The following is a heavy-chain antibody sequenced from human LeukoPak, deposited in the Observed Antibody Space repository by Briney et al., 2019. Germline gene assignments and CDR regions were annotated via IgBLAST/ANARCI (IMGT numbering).Heavy chain of an antibody. CDR2: MNPNSGNT. CDR1: GYTFTSYD. V-gene: IGHV1-8*01. Sequence: ASVKVSCKASGYTFTSYDINWVRQATGQGLEWMGWMNPNSGNTGYAQKFQGRVTMTRNTSISTAYMELSSLRSEDTAVYYCARGSITIFGVVPPNYYYGMDVWGQGTTVTVSS. CDR3: ARGSITIFGVVPPNYYYGMDV. D-gene: IGHD3-3*01. J-gene: IGHJ6*02.